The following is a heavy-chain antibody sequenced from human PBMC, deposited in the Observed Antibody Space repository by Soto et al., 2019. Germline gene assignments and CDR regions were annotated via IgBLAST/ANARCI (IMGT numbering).Heavy chain of an antibody. J-gene: IGHJ6*02. D-gene: IGHD5-12*01. Sequence: PSETLSLTCTVSGGSISSGGYYWSWIRQHPGRGLEWIGYIYYSGSTYYNTSLKSRVTISVETSKNQFSLKLSSMTAADTSVYYCAASCVACGGFNYYGMDVWGQGTTVTVS. CDR3: AASCVACGGFNYYGMDV. CDR2: IYYSGST. CDR1: GGSISSGGYY. V-gene: IGHV4-31*02.